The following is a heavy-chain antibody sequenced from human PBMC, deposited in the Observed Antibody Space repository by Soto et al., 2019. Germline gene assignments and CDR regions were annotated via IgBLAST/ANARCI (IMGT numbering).Heavy chain of an antibody. CDR3: ARLRAGGLDAFDI. J-gene: IGHJ3*02. V-gene: IGHV1-69*02. CDR2: IIPILGIA. Sequence: QVQLVQSGAEVKKPGSSVKVSCKASGGTFSSYTISWVRQAPGQGLEWMGRIIPILGIANYAQKFQGRVTITADKSTSTAYMELSSLSSEDTAVYYCARLRAGGLDAFDIWGQGTMVTVSS. CDR1: GGTFSSYT. D-gene: IGHD1-26*01.